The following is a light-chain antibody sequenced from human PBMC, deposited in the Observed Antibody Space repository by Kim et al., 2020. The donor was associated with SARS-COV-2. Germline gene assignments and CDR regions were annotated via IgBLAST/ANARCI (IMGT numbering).Light chain of an antibody. V-gene: IGKV1-5*03. J-gene: IGKJ1*01. Sequence: DIQMTLSPSTLSASVGDRVTITCRASQSIDDFLAWYQQKPGKAPKLLIYRASSLKIGVPSRFSGSGSGTEFTLTASSLQPDDFATYYCQQYRSYPWTFGQGTKVDIK. CDR1: QSIDDF. CDR3: QQYRSYPWT. CDR2: RAS.